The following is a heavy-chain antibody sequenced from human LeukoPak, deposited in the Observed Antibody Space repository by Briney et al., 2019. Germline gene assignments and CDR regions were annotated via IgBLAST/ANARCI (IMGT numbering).Heavy chain of an antibody. CDR2: ISSSSSYI. CDR1: GFTFSSYS. CDR3: AKDGMAGTEYYYGMDV. D-gene: IGHD6-19*01. J-gene: IGHJ6*02. Sequence: PGGSLRLSCAASGFTFSSYSMNWVRQAPGKGLEWVSSISSSSSYIYYADSVKGRFTISRDNAKNSLYLQMNSLRAEDTALYYCAKDGMAGTEYYYGMDVWGQGTTVTVSS. V-gene: IGHV3-21*04.